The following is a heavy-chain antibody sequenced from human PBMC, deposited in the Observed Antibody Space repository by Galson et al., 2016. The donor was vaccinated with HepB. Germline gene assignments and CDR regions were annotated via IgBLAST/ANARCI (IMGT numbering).Heavy chain of an antibody. J-gene: IGHJ5*02. Sequence: SETLSLTCTVSGGSVSSGSYYWSWIRQPPGKGLEWIGYISYSGRTNYNPSLKSRVTISVDTSKNQFSPKVSSVTAADTAVYYCARDLARSFRSGWNAALGWFDPWGQGTLVTVSS. CDR1: GGSVSSGSYY. D-gene: IGHD6-19*01. CDR3: ARDLARSFRSGWNAALGWFDP. CDR2: ISYSGRT. V-gene: IGHV4-61*01.